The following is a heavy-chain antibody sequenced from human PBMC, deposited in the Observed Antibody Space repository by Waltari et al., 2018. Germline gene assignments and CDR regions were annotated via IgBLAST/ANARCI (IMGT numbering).Heavy chain of an antibody. Sequence: EVQLVESGGGLVKPGGSLRLSCAASGFTFSSYSMNWVRQAPGKGLEWVSSISSSSSYIYYADSVKGRFTISRDNAKNSLYLQMNSLRAEDTAVYYCARDQGFGELNPHYYMDVWGKGTTVTVSS. CDR3: ARDQGFGELNPHYYMDV. V-gene: IGHV3-21*01. J-gene: IGHJ6*03. CDR2: ISSSSSYI. D-gene: IGHD3-10*01. CDR1: GFTFSSYS.